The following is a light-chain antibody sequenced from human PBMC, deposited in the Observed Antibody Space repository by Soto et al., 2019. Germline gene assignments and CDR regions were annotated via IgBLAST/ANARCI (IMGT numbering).Light chain of an antibody. V-gene: IGKV1-5*01. Sequence: EIQMTQSPSTLSASVGDRVTITCRASQSISSWLAWYQQKPGKAPKVLIFDASSLKTGVPSRFSGSGSGTEFTLTTSNLQPDDFATYYCQEYDSYSSGPFGQGTKVDIK. CDR1: QSISSW. J-gene: IGKJ1*01. CDR3: QEYDSYSSGP. CDR2: DAS.